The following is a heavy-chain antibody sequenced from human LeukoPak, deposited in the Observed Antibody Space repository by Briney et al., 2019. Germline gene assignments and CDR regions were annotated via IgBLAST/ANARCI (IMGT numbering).Heavy chain of an antibody. CDR3: ARDLVTAGPPSPFDY. CDR1: GFTFTIYW. D-gene: IGHD2-21*02. J-gene: IGHJ4*02. Sequence: GGSLRLSCAASGFTFTIYWMSWVRQAPGKGLEWVANIKQEGGEKYYVDSVKGRFTLSRDNAKNSLYLQMNSLRAEDTAVYYCARDLVTAGPPSPFDYWGQGTLVTVSS. V-gene: IGHV3-7*01. CDR2: IKQEGGEK.